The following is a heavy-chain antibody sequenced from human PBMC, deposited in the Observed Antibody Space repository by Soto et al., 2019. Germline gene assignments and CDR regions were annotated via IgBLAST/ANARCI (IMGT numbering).Heavy chain of an antibody. CDR2: IIPIFGTT. CDR1: GGRFSRHT. V-gene: IGHV1-69*01. J-gene: IGHJ4*02. Sequence: QVQLVQSGAEVKKPGSSVKVSCKASGGRFSRHTVSWVRQAPGQGLEWVGGIIPIFGTTNYGNILRGRVTITADASTGTAYMELSSLISDDPAVYYCAVTTGTSITGRPGWCQGTLVTVSS. D-gene: IGHD4-17*01. CDR3: AVTTGTSITGRPG.